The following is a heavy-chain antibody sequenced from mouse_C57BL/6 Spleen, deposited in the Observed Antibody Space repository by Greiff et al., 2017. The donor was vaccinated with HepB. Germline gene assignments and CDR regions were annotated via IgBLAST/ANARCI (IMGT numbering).Heavy chain of an antibody. J-gene: IGHJ1*03. D-gene: IGHD4-1*01. CDR1: GFTFSSYA. V-gene: IGHV5-4*01. Sequence: EVKLQESGGGLVKPGGSLKLSCAASGFTFSSYAMSWVRQTPEKRLEWVATISDGGSYTYYPDNVKGRFTISRDNAKNNLYLQMSHLKSEDTAMYYCAREVGRDEYFDVWGKGTTVTVSS. CDR2: ISDGGSYT. CDR3: AREVGRDEYFDV.